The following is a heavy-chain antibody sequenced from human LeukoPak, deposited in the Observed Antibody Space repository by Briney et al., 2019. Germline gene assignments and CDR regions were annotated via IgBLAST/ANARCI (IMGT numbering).Heavy chain of an antibody. Sequence: PGGSLRLSCAASGFTFSSYAMSWVRQAPGKGLEWVSAISGSGGSTYYADSVKGRFTISRDNSKNTLYLQMSSLRAEDTAVYYCAKDHRGYCSGGSCYSDYWGQGTLVTVSS. CDR3: AKDHRGYCSGGSCYSDY. J-gene: IGHJ4*02. D-gene: IGHD2-15*01. V-gene: IGHV3-23*01. CDR2: ISGSGGST. CDR1: GFTFSSYA.